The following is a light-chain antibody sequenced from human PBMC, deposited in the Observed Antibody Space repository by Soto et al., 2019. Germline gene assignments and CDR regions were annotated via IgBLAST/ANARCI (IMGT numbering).Light chain of an antibody. CDR2: DVS. CDR3: SSYAGSNNFV. CDR1: SSDGGGYNY. J-gene: IGLJ1*01. Sequence: QSVLTQPRSVSGSPGQSVTISCTVTSSDGGGYNYVSWYQQHPGKAPKLMIYDVSKRPSGVPDRFSGSKSGNTASLTASGLQAEDEADYYCSSYAGSNNFVFGTGTKVTVL. V-gene: IGLV2-11*01.